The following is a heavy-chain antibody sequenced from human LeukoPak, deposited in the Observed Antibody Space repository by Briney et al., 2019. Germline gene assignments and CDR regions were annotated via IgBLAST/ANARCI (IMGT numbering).Heavy chain of an antibody. CDR2: INPNSGGT. V-gene: IGHV1-2*02. CDR1: GYTFTGYY. Sequence: SVKVSCKASGYTFTGYYMHWVRQAPGQGLEWMGWINPNSGGTNYAQKFQGRVTMTRDTSISTAYMELSRLRSDDTAVYYCARDDMYSSGWYTAWGQGTLVTVSS. D-gene: IGHD6-19*01. CDR3: ARDDMYSSGWYTA. J-gene: IGHJ5*02.